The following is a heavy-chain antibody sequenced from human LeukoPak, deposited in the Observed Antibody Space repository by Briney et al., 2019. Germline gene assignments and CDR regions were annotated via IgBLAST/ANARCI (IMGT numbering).Heavy chain of an antibody. V-gene: IGHV4-59*08. J-gene: IGHJ3*02. CDR2: IYSSAST. D-gene: IGHD6-13*01. CDR1: GGSISSYY. Sequence: SETLSLTCTVSGGSISSYYWSWLRQPPGKGLEWLGYIYSSASTNYNPSLKSRVTISVDTSKNQFSLKLSSVTAADTALYYWARHVYSSSWQGAFDIWGQGTMVTVSS. CDR3: ARHVYSSSWQGAFDI.